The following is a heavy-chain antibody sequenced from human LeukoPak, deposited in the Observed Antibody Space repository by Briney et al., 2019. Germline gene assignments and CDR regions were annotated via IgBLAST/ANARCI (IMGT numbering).Heavy chain of an antibody. CDR1: GYTFTSYY. D-gene: IGHD5-24*01. V-gene: IGHV1-46*01. CDR3: ARESVGDGYNLALDY. CDR2: INPSGGST. J-gene: IGHJ4*02. Sequence: ASVKVSCKASGYTFTSYYMHWMRQAPGQGLEWMGIINPSGGSTSYAQKFQGRVTMTRDTSTSTVYMELSSLRSEDTAVYYCARESVGDGYNLALDYWGQGTLVTVSS.